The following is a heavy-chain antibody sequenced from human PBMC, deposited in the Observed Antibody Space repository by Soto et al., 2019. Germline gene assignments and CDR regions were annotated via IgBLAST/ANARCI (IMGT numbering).Heavy chain of an antibody. D-gene: IGHD5-18*01. CDR2: IYPGDSDT. CDR1: GYSFTSYW. V-gene: IGHV5-51*01. J-gene: IGHJ3*02. Sequence: GGSLRLSCKGSGYSFTSYWIGWVRQMPGKGLEWMGIIYPGDSDTRYSPSFQGQVTISADKSISTAYLQWSSLKASDTAMYYCARRSYGYAFDIWGQGTMVTVSS. CDR3: ARRSYGYAFDI.